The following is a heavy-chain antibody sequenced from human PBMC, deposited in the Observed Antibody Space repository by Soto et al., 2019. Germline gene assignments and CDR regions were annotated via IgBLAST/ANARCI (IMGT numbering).Heavy chain of an antibody. J-gene: IGHJ2*01. Sequence: QVQLVQSGDEVKKPGASVKVSCKASGYTFTNYGISWVRQAPGQGLEWMGWISPYNGNTKYPQKLQGRVTMTTDTSTRTSYIELRSLRSDDTAVYCCARDGDRCTSTRCTPWPDTHFDLWGRGTLVTVSS. V-gene: IGHV1-18*01. CDR3: ARDGDRCTSTRCTPWPDTHFDL. CDR1: GYTFTNYG. D-gene: IGHD2-2*01. CDR2: ISPYNGNT.